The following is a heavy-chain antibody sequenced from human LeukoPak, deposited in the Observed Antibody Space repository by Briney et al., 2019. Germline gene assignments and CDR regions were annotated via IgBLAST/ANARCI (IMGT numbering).Heavy chain of an antibody. CDR3: AKQYYDFWSGYYSIDY. D-gene: IGHD3-3*01. V-gene: IGHV3-30*02. J-gene: IGHJ4*02. Sequence: GGSLRLSCAASGFTFSRYWIHWVRQAPGKGLEWVAFIRYDGSNKYYADSVKGRFTISRGNSKNTLYLQMNGLRAEDTAVYYCAKQYYDFWSGYYSIDYWGQGTLVTVSS. CDR1: GFTFSRYW. CDR2: IRYDGSNK.